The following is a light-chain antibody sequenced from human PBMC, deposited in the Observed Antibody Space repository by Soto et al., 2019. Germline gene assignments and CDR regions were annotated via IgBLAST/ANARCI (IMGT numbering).Light chain of an antibody. CDR3: QQYNNWLYT. Sequence: EIVMTQSPANLSVSPGERANLSCRASQSVSSNLAWYQQKPGQAPRLLIYGASTRATGIPARFSGSVSGKDFTLTISSLQAEDFAVYFCQQYNNWLYTFGQGTKLEIK. V-gene: IGKV3-15*01. CDR1: QSVSSN. J-gene: IGKJ2*01. CDR2: GAS.